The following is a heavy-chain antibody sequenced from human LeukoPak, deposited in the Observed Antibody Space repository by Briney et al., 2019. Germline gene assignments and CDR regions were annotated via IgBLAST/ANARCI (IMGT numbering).Heavy chain of an antibody. V-gene: IGHV1-8*01. CDR3: ARQMTTVTTWWFDP. Sequence: ASVKVSCKASGYTFTSYDINWVRQATGQGLEWMGWMNPNSGNTGYAQKFQGRVTMTRNTSISTAYMELSSLRSEDTAVYYCARQMTTVTTWWFDPWGQGTLVTVSS. CDR2: MNPNSGNT. D-gene: IGHD4-17*01. J-gene: IGHJ5*02. CDR1: GYTFTSYD.